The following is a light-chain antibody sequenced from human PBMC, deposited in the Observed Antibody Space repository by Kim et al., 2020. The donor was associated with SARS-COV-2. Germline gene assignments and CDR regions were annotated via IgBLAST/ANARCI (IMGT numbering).Light chain of an antibody. CDR3: QQYGSSPAFT. Sequence: PGERATLSCRASQSVSSSFLAWYPQKPGQAPRLLIYDASSRATGIPDRISGSGSGTDFTLTISRLEPEDSAVYYCQQYGSSPAFTFGGGTKVDIK. J-gene: IGKJ4*01. V-gene: IGKV3-20*01. CDR1: QSVSSSF. CDR2: DAS.